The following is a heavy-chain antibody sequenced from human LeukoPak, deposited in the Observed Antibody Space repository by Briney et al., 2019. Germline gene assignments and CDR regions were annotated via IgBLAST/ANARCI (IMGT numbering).Heavy chain of an antibody. D-gene: IGHD4/OR15-4a*01. Sequence: GGSLRLSCAASGFRFNTYWMSWVRQAPGKGLEWVANIKQDGNEKYYADSVKGRFTISRDNGKNSLDLQMNSLRADDTAVYYCARDTLGEGEDANYAVYYFDYWGQGTVVTVSS. CDR1: GFRFNTYW. CDR3: ARDTLGEGEDANYAVYYFDY. CDR2: IKQDGNEK. V-gene: IGHV3-7*01. J-gene: IGHJ4*02.